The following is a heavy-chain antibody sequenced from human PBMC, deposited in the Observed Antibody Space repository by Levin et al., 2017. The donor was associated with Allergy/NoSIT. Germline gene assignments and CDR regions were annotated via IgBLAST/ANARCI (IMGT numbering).Heavy chain of an antibody. V-gene: IGHV1-2*02. CDR2: INPHSGDT. CDR1: RYIFSDYF. J-gene: IGHJ4*02. CDR3: ARDLYNDDRVFGY. D-gene: IGHD3-22*01. Sequence: GESLKISCKASRYIFSDYFIHWVRQAPGQGLEWMGWINPHSGDTKYAQEFQGRVTMTRDTSISTAYMEPTRLTADDTAVYYCARDLYNDDRVFGYWGQGTLVNVFS.